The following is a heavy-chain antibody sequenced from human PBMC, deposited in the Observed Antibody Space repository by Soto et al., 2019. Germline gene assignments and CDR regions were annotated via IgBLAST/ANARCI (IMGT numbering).Heavy chain of an antibody. CDR1: GGSISSGDYY. D-gene: IGHD1-26*01. V-gene: IGHV4-31*03. CDR2: IYYSGST. J-gene: IGHJ6*02. CDR3: ATESLLSSRRMDV. Sequence: QVQLQESGPGLVKPSQTLSLTCTVSGGSISSGDYYWSWIRQHPGKGLEWIGYIYYSGSTYYNPSLKQRVTISVDTSKNRLSPKLSSVTAADTAVDYCATESLLSSRRMDVWGQGTTVTVSS.